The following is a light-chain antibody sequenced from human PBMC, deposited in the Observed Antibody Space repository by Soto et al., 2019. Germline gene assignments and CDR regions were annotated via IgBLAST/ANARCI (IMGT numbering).Light chain of an antibody. V-gene: IGLV2-11*01. CDR3: CSYAGTFTWV. Sequence: QSALTQPRSVSGSPGQSVTISCTGTRSDVGGYNHVSWYRQHPGKAPELIIYDVNNRPSGVPDRFSGSKSGNTASLKISGLQTEDEADFYCCSYAGTFTWVFGGGTKLTVL. CDR2: DVN. CDR1: RSDVGGYNH. J-gene: IGLJ3*02.